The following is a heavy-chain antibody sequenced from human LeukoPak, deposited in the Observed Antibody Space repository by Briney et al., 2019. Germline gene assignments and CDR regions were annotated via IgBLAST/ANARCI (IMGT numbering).Heavy chain of an antibody. D-gene: IGHD6-13*01. CDR3: AGGKAARPRKGFYTDV. CDR1: GGSISIHY. J-gene: IGHJ6*03. CDR2: IYYSGST. Sequence: SETLSLTCTVSGGSISIHYWSWIRQPPGKGLEWIGYIYYSGSTNYNPSLKSRVTISVETSMNQFCLKLSSVTGADTAVYYCAGGKAARPRKGFYTDVWGKGTPVTVS. V-gene: IGHV4-59*11.